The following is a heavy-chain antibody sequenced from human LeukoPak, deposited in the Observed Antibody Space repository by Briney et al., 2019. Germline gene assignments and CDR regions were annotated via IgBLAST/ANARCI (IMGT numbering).Heavy chain of an antibody. D-gene: IGHD1-14*01. Sequence: GGSLRLSCAASGFTFSDYNMRWIRQAPGKGLEWVSSISRSGSTKYYADSVKGRFTISRDNSKNTLYLQMNSLRAEDTAVYYCARDRGNQRGYYYYYMDVWGKGTTVTVSS. V-gene: IGHV3-11*04. CDR1: GFTFSDYN. CDR2: ISRSGSTK. J-gene: IGHJ6*03. CDR3: ARDRGNQRGYYYYYMDV.